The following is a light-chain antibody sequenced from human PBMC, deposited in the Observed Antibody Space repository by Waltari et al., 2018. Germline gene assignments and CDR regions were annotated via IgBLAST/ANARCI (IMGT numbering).Light chain of an antibody. CDR1: ALPIQY. J-gene: IGLJ3*02. CDR2: EDT. CDR3: CSTDSSGDHWV. V-gene: IGLV3-10*01. Sequence: SYDLTQQPSVAVSPGQTARLTCPGSALPIQYPSWYQQKPGQAPVLVIYEDTKRPSGIPERFSGSSSGTMSTLTIGGAQVDDEADYYCCSTDSSGDHWVFGGGTQLTVL.